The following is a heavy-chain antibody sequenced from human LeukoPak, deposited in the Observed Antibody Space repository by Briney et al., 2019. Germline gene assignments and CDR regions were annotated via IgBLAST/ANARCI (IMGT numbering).Heavy chain of an antibody. CDR2: ISGSGGST. CDR1: GFTFSSYA. V-gene: IGHV3-23*01. D-gene: IGHD3-16*01. Sequence: PGGSLRLSCAASGFTFSSYAMSWVRQAPGKGLEWVSAISGSGGSTYYADSVKGRLTISRDNSKNTLYLQMNSLRAEDTAVYYCAKLKLGERKFDPWGQGTLVTVSS. J-gene: IGHJ5*02. CDR3: AKLKLGERKFDP.